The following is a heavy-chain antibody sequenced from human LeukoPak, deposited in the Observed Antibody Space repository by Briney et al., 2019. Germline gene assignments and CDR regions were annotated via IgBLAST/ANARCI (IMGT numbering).Heavy chain of an antibody. CDR2: ISYDGSNK. V-gene: IGHV3-30*04. J-gene: IGHJ4*02. Sequence: GGSLTLSCAASGFILSDYNMHWVRQAPGKGLEWVAVISYDGSNKYYADCVKGLFTISRDNSKNTLYLQMNSLRAEDTAVYYCARDQTGFCSGSRCLGSTFDYWGQGTLVTVSS. CDR3: ARDQTGFCSGSRCLGSTFDY. CDR1: GFILSDYN. D-gene: IGHD2-15*01.